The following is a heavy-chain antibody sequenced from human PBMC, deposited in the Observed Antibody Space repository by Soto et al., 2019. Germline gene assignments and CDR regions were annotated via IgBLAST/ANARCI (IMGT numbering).Heavy chain of an antibody. CDR1: GGSISSDY. Sequence: PSETLSLTCIVSGGSISSDYWSWVRQPPGKGLEWIAYISYSGSTNYNPSLKSRVTISLDTSKNQFSLRLSSVTAADTAVYYCARLTTMTTGDNWFDPWGQGTLVTVSS. V-gene: IGHV4-59*01. D-gene: IGHD4-17*01. CDR2: ISYSGST. J-gene: IGHJ5*02. CDR3: ARLTTMTTGDNWFDP.